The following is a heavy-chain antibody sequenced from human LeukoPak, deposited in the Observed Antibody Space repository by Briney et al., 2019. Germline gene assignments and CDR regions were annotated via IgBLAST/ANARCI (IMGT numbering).Heavy chain of an antibody. V-gene: IGHV4-4*08. D-gene: IGHD3-16*01. CDR1: GESITSHF. J-gene: IGHJ3*01. Sequence: SETLSLTCTVSGESITSHFWTWIRQAPGKGLEWVGYVSKSGSTNYNPSLQSRITISVDTSKNQFFLKLTSMTAADTAVYFCGRDDYGVFDAFDVWGQGTVVTVSS. CDR3: GRDDYGVFDAFDV. CDR2: VSKSGST.